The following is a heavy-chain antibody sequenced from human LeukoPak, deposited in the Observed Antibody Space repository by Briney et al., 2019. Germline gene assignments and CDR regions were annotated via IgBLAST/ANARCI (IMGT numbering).Heavy chain of an antibody. Sequence: SETLSLTCTVSGGSISSSSYYWGWIRQPPGRGLEWIGSIYYSGSTYYNPSLKSRVTMSVDTSKNQFSLKLSSVTAADTAVYYCATYGDYYNAFDIWGQGTMVTVSS. CDR3: ATYGDYYNAFDI. CDR1: GGSISSSSYY. D-gene: IGHD4-17*01. J-gene: IGHJ3*02. V-gene: IGHV4-39*01. CDR2: IYYSGST.